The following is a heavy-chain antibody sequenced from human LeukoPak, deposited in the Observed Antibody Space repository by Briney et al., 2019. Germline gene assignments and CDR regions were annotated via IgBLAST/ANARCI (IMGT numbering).Heavy chain of an antibody. CDR1: GFTFSSYG. V-gene: IGHV3-33*06. CDR2: IWYDGSNK. J-gene: IGHJ4*02. CDR3: AKDSAITTAHYFDY. D-gene: IGHD3-22*01. Sequence: GGSLRLSCAASGFTFSSYGMHWVRQAPGKGLEWVAVIWYDGSNKYYADSVKGRFTISRDNSKNTLYLQMNGLRAEDTAVYYCAKDSAITTAHYFDYWGQGTLVTVSS.